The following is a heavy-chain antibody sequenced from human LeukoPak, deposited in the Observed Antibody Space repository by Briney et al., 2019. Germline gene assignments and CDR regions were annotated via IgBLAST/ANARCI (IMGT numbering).Heavy chain of an antibody. J-gene: IGHJ4*02. CDR3: AKGCTKYSSSWYEDYFDY. V-gene: IGHV3-23*01. CDR1: GFTFSSYA. CDR2: IGGSGGST. Sequence: GGSLRLSSAASGFTFSSYAMSWVRQAPGKGPEWVSAIGGSGGSTYYADSVKGRFTISRDNSKDTLYLQMNSLRAEDTAVYYCAKGCTKYSSSWYEDYFDYWGQGTLVTVSS. D-gene: IGHD6-13*01.